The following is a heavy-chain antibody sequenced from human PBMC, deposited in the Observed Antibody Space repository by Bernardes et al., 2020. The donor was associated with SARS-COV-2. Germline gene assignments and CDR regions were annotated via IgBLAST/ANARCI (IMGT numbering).Heavy chain of an antibody. D-gene: IGHD2-21*01. V-gene: IGHV3-53*04. Sequence: GRSLRLSCSASGFTVSSNYLTWVRQAPGKGLEWVSTLYSGGSTYYADSVKGRFTISRHNSKHTLYLQMNILRLEDTAVYYCASHGGDSYYYGMDVWGQGTTVTVSS. J-gene: IGHJ6*02. CDR1: GFTVSSNY. CDR3: ASHGGDSYYYGMDV. CDR2: LYSGGST.